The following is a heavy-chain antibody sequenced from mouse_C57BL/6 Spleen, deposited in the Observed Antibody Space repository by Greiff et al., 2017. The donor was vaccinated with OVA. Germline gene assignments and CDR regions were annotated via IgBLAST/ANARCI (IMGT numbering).Heavy chain of an antibody. CDR2: ISDGGSYT. Sequence: EVQVVESGGGLVKPGGSLKLSCAASGFTFSSYAMSWVRQTPEQRLEWVATISDGGSYTYYPDNVKGRFNISRDNAKNNLYLQRSHLKSEDTAMYYCARGMMVTTPYYFDYWGQGTTLTGSS. D-gene: IGHD2-3*01. J-gene: IGHJ2*01. V-gene: IGHV5-4*01. CDR3: ARGMMVTTPYYFDY. CDR1: GFTFSSYA.